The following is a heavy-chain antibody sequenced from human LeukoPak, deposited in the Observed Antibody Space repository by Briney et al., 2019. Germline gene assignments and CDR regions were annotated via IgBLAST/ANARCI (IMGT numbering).Heavy chain of an antibody. D-gene: IGHD3-9*01. J-gene: IGHJ5*02. CDR1: GGSISSYY. V-gene: IGHV4-59*01. CDR2: IYHSGST. Sequence: SETLSLTCTVSGGSISSYYWSWIRQPPGKGLEWIGYIYHSGSTNYNPSLKSRVTISVDTSKNQFSLKLSSVTAADTAVYYCARGHYDILTGYYIGFDPWGQGTLVTVSS. CDR3: ARGHYDILTGYYIGFDP.